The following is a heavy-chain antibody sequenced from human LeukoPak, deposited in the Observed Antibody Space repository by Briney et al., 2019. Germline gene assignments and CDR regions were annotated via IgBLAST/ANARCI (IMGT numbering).Heavy chain of an antibody. Sequence: GGSLRLSCAASGFTFSNAWMSWVRQAPGEGLERVGRIKSKTDGGTTDYAAPVKGRFTISRDDSKNTLYLQMNSLKTEDTAVYYCTTEGQSYYDSSGGGGQGTLVTVSS. CDR3: TTEGQSYYDSSGG. CDR1: GFTFSNAW. CDR2: IKSKTDGGTT. D-gene: IGHD3-22*01. V-gene: IGHV3-15*01. J-gene: IGHJ4*02.